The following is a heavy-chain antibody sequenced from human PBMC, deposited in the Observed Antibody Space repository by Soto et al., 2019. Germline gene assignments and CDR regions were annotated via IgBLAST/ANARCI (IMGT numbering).Heavy chain of an antibody. V-gene: IGHV1-3*01. CDR3: ARDPGYSYGYN. CDR2: INAGNGNT. Sequence: QVQLVQSGAEVKKPGASVKVSCKASGYTFTSYAMHWVRQAPGQRLEWMGWINAGNGNTKYSQKFQGRVTITRDTSASTAYMELSSLRSEYTAVYYCARDPGYSYGYNWGQGTLVTVSS. J-gene: IGHJ4*02. D-gene: IGHD5-18*01. CDR1: GYTFTSYA.